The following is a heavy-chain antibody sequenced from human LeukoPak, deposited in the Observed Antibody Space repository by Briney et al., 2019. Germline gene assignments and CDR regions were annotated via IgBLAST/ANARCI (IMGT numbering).Heavy chain of an antibody. CDR3: VRSLRSADF. J-gene: IGHJ4*02. Sequence: GGSLRLSCAASGFSLSNYWMHWVRHAPGKGLMWVSQISPDGSQAFYADSVKGRFTISRDNAKNTLSLQMDSLRAEDTALYYCVRSLRSADFWGQGTLVTVSS. CDR2: ISPDGSQA. V-gene: IGHV3-74*01. CDR1: GFSLSNYW.